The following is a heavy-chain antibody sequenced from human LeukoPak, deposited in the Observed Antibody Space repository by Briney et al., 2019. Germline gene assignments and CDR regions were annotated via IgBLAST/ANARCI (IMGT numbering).Heavy chain of an antibody. CDR1: GGSFSGYY. CDR2: INHSGST. D-gene: IGHD3-3*01. V-gene: IGHV4-34*01. Sequence: SETLSLTCAVYGGSFSGYYWSWIRQPPGKGLEWIGEINHSGSTNYNPSLKSRVTISVDTSKNQFSLKLSSVTAADTAVYYCARIVGYDFWSGYYGSGGPDSGFDYWGQGTLVTVSS. J-gene: IGHJ4*02. CDR3: ARIVGYDFWSGYYGSGGPDSGFDY.